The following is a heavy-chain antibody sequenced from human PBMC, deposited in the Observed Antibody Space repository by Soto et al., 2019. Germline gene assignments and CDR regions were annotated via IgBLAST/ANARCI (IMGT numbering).Heavy chain of an antibody. J-gene: IGHJ4*02. CDR1: GITFSNVW. CDR3: TTGSSGY. D-gene: IGHD3-10*01. V-gene: IGHV3-15*01. Sequence: EVQLVESGGGLVKPGGSLRLSCAASGITFSNVWMSWVRQTPGKGLEWVGRIKSKTDGETTDYAAPVKGRFTISRDDSKNTMYLQMNSLKTEDTAVYYCTTGSSGYWGQGTLVTVSS. CDR2: IKSKTDGETT.